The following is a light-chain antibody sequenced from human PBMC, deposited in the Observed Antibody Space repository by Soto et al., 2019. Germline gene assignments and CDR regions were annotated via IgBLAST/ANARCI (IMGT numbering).Light chain of an antibody. CDR1: RSSVGSNT. J-gene: IGLJ1*01. Sequence: QSVLTQPPSASGTPGQRVTISCSGSRSSVGSNTVNWYQHLPGTAPKLLIYSNNHRPSGVPDRFSASKAGASASLAISGLQSEDEGDYYCSSYTTSSTRVFGTGTKVTVL. V-gene: IGLV1-44*01. CDR3: SSYTTSSTRV. CDR2: SNN.